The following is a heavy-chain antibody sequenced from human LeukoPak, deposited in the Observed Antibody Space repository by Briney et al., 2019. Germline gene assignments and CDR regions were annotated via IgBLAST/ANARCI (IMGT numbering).Heavy chain of an antibody. J-gene: IGHJ4*02. V-gene: IGHV4-59*08. CDR3: ARGKYQLDY. CDR1: GGSISSDY. D-gene: IGHD2-2*01. Sequence: PSETLSLTCIVSGGSISSDYWSWIRQPPGKGLEWIGSIYYNGDTNYNPSLRSRVTISVDTSKNQFSLKLSSVTAADTAVYYCARGKYQLDYWGQGTLVTVSS. CDR2: IYYNGDT.